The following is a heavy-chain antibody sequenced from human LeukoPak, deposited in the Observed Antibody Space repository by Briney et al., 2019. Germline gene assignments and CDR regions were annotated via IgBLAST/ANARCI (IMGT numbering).Heavy chain of an antibody. D-gene: IGHD5-18*01. V-gene: IGHV3-21*01. CDR1: GFTFSSYS. J-gene: IGHJ3*02. Sequence: GGSLRLSCAASGFTFSSYSMNWVRQAPGKGLEWVSSISSSSSYIYYADSVKGRFTISRDNAKNSLYLQMNSLRAEDTAVYYCARDRSYGTGGDAFDIWGQGTKVTVSS. CDR3: ARDRSYGTGGDAFDI. CDR2: ISSSSSYI.